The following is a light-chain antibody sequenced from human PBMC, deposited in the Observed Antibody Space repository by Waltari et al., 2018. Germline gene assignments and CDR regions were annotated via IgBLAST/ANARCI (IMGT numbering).Light chain of an antibody. CDR3: SSYTRSSTWV. J-gene: IGLJ3*02. Sequence: QSALTQPASVSGSPGQSITISCTGTSSDVGGYNYVSWYQQHPGKAPKLMIYDVSNRPSAVSDRFSGSKSGNTASLTISVLQAEDEADYYCSSYTRSSTWVFGGGTKLTVL. V-gene: IGLV2-14*03. CDR1: SSDVGGYNY. CDR2: DVS.